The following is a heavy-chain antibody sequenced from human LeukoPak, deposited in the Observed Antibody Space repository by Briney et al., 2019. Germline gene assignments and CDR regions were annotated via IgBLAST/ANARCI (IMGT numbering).Heavy chain of an antibody. CDR1: GFTFSGSA. J-gene: IGHJ4*02. CDR2: IRSKANSYAT. Sequence: GGSLRLSCAASGFTFSGSAMHWVRQASGKGLEWVGRIRSKANSYATAYAASVKGRFTISRDDSKNTAYLQMNSLKTEDTAVYYCTRPSYDYVWGSSPDYWGQGTLVTASS. CDR3: TRPSYDYVWGSSPDY. V-gene: IGHV3-73*01. D-gene: IGHD3-16*01.